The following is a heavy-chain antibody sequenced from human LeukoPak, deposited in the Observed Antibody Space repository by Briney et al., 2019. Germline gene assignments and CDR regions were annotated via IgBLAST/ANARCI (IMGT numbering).Heavy chain of an antibody. CDR3: ARGHIPAVGTPLNDY. V-gene: IGHV7-4-1*02. Sequence: ASVNVSCKASGYTFISYAMNWVRQAPGQGLEWMGWINTNTGNPTYAQGFTGRFVFSLDTSVYTAYLQISSLKAEDTAVYYCARGHIPAVGTPLNDYWGQGTLVTVST. J-gene: IGHJ4*02. D-gene: IGHD6-13*01. CDR2: INTNTGNP. CDR1: GYTFISYA.